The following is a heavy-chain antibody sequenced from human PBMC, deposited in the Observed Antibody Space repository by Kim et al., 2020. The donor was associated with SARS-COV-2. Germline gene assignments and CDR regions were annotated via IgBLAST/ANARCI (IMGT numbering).Heavy chain of an antibody. J-gene: IGHJ4*02. CDR3: ARGLPGSGSY. V-gene: IGHV4-34*01. D-gene: IGHD3-22*01. Sequence: SETLSLTCAVYGGSFSGYYWSWIRQPPGKGLEWIGEINHSGSTNYNPSLKSRVTISVDTSKNQFSLKLSSVTAADTAVYYCARGLPGSGSYWGQGTLVT. CDR1: GGSFSGYY. CDR2: INHSGST.